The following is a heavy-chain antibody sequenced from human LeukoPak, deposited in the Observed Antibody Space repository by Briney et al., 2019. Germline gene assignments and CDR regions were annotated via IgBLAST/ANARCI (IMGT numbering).Heavy chain of an antibody. J-gene: IGHJ6*02. V-gene: IGHV3-21*01. D-gene: IGHD5-18*01. CDR3: ASLHVHTAMDTGYYYGMDV. Sequence: GGSLRLSCAASGFTFSCYSMNWVRQAPGKGLEWVSSISSSSSYIYYADSVKGRFTISRDNAKNSLYLQMNSLRAEDTAVYYCASLHVHTAMDTGYYYGMDVWGQGTTATVSS. CDR1: GFTFSCYS. CDR2: ISSSSSYI.